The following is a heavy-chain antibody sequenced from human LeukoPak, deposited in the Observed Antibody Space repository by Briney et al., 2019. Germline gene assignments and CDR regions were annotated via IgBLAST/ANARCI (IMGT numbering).Heavy chain of an antibody. CDR3: AKDHTPGYCSSTSCYGIDY. CDR2: ISGSGGST. CDR1: GFTFSSYA. Sequence: GGSLRLSCAASGFTFSSYAMSWVRQAPGKGLEWVSAISGSGGSTYYADSVKGRFTISRDNSKNTLYLQMNSLRAEDTAVYYCAKDHTPGYCSSTSCYGIDYWGQGTLVTVFS. V-gene: IGHV3-23*01. J-gene: IGHJ4*02. D-gene: IGHD2-2*01.